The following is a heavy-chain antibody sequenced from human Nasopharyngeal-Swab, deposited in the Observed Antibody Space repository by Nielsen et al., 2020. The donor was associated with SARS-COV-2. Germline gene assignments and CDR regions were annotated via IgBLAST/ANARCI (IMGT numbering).Heavy chain of an antibody. CDR1: GYTFTSYY. V-gene: IGHV1-46*01. Sequence: ASVKVSCKASGYTFTSYYMHWVRQAPGQGLEWMGIINPSGGSTSYAQKFQGRVTMTRDTSTSTVYMELSSLRSKDTAVYYCARGGEMATITRDAFDIWGQGTMVTVSS. CDR3: ARGGEMATITRDAFDI. J-gene: IGHJ3*02. D-gene: IGHD5-24*01. CDR2: INPSGGST.